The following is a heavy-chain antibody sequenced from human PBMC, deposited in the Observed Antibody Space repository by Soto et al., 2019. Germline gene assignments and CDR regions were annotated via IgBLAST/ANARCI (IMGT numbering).Heavy chain of an antibody. CDR2: ISAGGTT. V-gene: IGHV3-23*04. CDR1: GFTFSGNA. CDR3: AKDPLTRGWFDP. J-gene: IGHJ5*02. Sequence: EVQLVESGGGLVQPGRSLRLSCAASGFTFSGNAMTWVRQAPGKGLHWVSGISAGGTTYYADSAKGRFTISRDNSKNTLYLQMNSLRADDTAVYYCAKDPLTRGWFDPWGQGTLVTVSS.